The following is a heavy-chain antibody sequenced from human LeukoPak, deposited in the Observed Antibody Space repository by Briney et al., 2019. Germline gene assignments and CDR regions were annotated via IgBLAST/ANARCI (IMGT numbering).Heavy chain of an antibody. V-gene: IGHV3-74*01. J-gene: IGHJ4*02. Sequence: GGSLRLSCAASGFTFSSYWMHWVRQAPGKGLVWVSRINSDGSSTSYADSVKGRFTISRDNAKNTLYLQMNSLRAEDTAVYYCARVSDDSSGYYHYWGQGTLVTVSS. CDR1: GFTFSSYW. CDR2: INSDGSST. D-gene: IGHD3-22*01. CDR3: ARVSDDSSGYYHY.